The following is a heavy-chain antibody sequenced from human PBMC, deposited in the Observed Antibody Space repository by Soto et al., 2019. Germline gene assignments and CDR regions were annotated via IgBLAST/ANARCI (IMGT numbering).Heavy chain of an antibody. V-gene: IGHV1-18*01. D-gene: IGHD3-16*01. CDR1: GYTFTSYG. CDR3: ARDGFGVNYYYYRMDV. CDR2: ISAYNGNT. Sequence: ASVKVSCKASGYTFTSYGISWVRQAPGQGLEWMGWISAYNGNTNYAQKLQGRVTMTTDTSTSTAYMELRSLRSDDTAVYYCARDGFGVNYYYYRMDVWGQGTTVTVSS. J-gene: IGHJ6*02.